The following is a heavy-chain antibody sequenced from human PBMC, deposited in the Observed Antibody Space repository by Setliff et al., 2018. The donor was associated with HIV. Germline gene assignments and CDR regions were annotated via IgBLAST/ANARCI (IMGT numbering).Heavy chain of an antibody. CDR1: GYSISSGYY. J-gene: IGHJ4*02. D-gene: IGHD1-26*01. Sequence: SETLSLTCAVSGYSISSGYYWAWIRQSPGKGLGWIGSIHHSGTTYYNPSLKSRVTISVDTTTNQVSLQVNSVTAVDTAVYYCARVPHRVVGTTTLLYHFDYWGRGTLVTVSS. CDR3: ARVPHRVVGTTTLLYHFDY. V-gene: IGHV4-38-2*01. CDR2: IHHSGTT.